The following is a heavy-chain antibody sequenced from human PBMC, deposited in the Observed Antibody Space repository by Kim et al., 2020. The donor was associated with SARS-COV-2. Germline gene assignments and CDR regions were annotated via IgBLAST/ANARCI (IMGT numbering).Heavy chain of an antibody. CDR1: AGSISDYY. CDR2: IDYLGTT. Sequence: SETLSLTCSVSAGSISDYYWSWVRQAPGKGLEWIGCIDYLGTTTNNHSSLKRRLTTSIDMSKREFSLRLTPLTAADTAVYYCARVMQTGVYGRGYFRLGGRGPPVTVSA. V-gene: IGHV4-59*01. CDR3: ARVMQTGVYGRGYFRL. D-gene: IGHD3-10*02. J-gene: IGHJ2*01.